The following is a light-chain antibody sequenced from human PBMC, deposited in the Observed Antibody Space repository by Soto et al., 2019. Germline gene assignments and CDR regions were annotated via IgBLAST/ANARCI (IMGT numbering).Light chain of an antibody. V-gene: IGLV2-14*01. CDR2: DVS. CDR1: SSDVGSFDS. J-gene: IGLJ1*01. Sequence: QSVLTQPASVSGSPGQPITISCTGTSSDVGSFDSVAWYQHNPGKAPKLMIYDVSNRPSGVSSRFSGSKSGNTASLSISGLQTEEEANYYCSSFTTRSTLVFGTGTKVTVL. CDR3: SSFTTRSTLV.